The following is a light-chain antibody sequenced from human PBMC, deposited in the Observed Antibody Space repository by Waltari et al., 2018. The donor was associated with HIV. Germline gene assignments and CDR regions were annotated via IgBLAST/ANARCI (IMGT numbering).Light chain of an antibody. CDR3: QAWGSSTSGV. V-gene: IGLV3-1*01. CDR1: ELGDKY. CDR2: QDN. Sequence: SYEVTQPPSVAVSPGQTASITCSGYELGDKYTCWYQQKPGQSPLLVIYQDNKRPSGIPERFSGASSGHTASLTLSGTLAVDEADYYCQAWGSSTSGVFGTWTKLTVL. J-gene: IGLJ3*02.